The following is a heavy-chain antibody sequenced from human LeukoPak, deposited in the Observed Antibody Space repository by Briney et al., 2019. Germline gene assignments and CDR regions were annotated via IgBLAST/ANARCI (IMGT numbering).Heavy chain of an antibody. J-gene: IGHJ1*01. V-gene: IGHV4-34*01. CDR2: INHSGGT. Sequence: SETLSLTCAVYGGSFSGYYWSWIRQPPGKGLEWIGEINHSGGTNYNPSLKSRVTISVDTSKNQFSLKLSSVTAADTAVYYCAVGRGGYYLNFQHWGQGTLVTVSS. CDR1: GGSFSGYY. D-gene: IGHD3-22*01. CDR3: AVGRGGYYLNFQH.